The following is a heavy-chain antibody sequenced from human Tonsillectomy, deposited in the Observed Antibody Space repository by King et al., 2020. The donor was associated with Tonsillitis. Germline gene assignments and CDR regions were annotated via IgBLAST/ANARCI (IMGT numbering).Heavy chain of an antibody. D-gene: IGHD6-6*01. Sequence: VQLVESGAEVKKPGASVKVSCKASGYTFTDYYVHWVRQAPGQGLEWMGGINPHSGGTNYAHKFKGRVTMSRDTSINTAYQALRGLICDDTAEFYCAGGEVRVATRSLPSDYWGQGTLITVSS. V-gene: IGHV1-2*07. J-gene: IGHJ4*02. CDR2: INPHSGGT. CDR1: GYTFTDYY. CDR3: AGGEVRVATRSLPSDY.